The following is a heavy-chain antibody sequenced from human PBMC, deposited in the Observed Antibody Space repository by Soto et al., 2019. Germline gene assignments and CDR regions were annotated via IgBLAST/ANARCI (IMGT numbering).Heavy chain of an antibody. CDR2: MSPNSGAT. CDR3: ARGVDAGVDV. V-gene: IGHV1-8*01. Sequence: ASVKVSCKASGYTFTSYDINWVRQATGQGLEWMGWMSPNSGATGYAQKFQGRVTMTRDTSISTAYMELSNLRSEDAAIYYCARGVDAGVDVWGQGTTVTVSS. CDR1: GYTFTSYD. D-gene: IGHD1-1*01. J-gene: IGHJ6*02.